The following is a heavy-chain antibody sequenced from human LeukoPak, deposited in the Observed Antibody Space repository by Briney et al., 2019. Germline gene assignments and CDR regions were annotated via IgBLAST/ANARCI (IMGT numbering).Heavy chain of an antibody. Sequence: GGSLRLSCAASGFTFDDYAMHWVRQAPGKGLEWVSGISWNSGSIGYADSVKGRFTISRDNAKNSLYLQMNSLRAEDMALYYCAKGDYQLLGPIDYWGQGTLVTVSS. J-gene: IGHJ4*02. V-gene: IGHV3-9*03. D-gene: IGHD2-2*01. CDR3: AKGDYQLLGPIDY. CDR2: ISWNSGSI. CDR1: GFTFDDYA.